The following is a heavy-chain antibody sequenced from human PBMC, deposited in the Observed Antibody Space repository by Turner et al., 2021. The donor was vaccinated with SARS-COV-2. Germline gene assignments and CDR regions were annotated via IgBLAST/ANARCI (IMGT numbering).Heavy chain of an antibody. V-gene: IGHV3-33*01. CDR1: GFTFSSYG. CDR3: ARAHYYGSGRGAFDI. J-gene: IGHJ3*02. CDR2: IWNDGSNK. D-gene: IGHD3-10*01. Sequence: QVQLVESGGGVFQPGRSLRLSCAASGFTFSSYGMHWVRQAPGKGLEWVAVIWNDGSNKYYADAVKGRFTISRDNSKNTLYLQMNSLRAEDTAVYYCARAHYYGSGRGAFDIWGQGTMVTISS.